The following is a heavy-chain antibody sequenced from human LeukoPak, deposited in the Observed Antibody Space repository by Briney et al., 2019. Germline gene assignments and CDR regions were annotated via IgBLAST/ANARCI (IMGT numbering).Heavy chain of an antibody. Sequence: PGRSLRLSCAASGFTFSTYAMHWVRQAPGKGLEWVAVISYDGSHKYYADSMKGRFTISRDNSKNMVYLQMNSLRTEDTSLYYCARDPSNNDYGDYIASWAQGTLVTVSS. CDR3: ARDPSNNDYGDYIAS. CDR1: GFTFSTYA. D-gene: IGHD4-17*01. J-gene: IGHJ4*02. V-gene: IGHV3-30*04. CDR2: ISYDGSHK.